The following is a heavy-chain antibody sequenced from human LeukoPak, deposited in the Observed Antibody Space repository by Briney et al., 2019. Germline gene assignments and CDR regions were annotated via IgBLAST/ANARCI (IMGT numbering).Heavy chain of an antibody. Sequence: PGGSLRLSCAASGFTFDDYAMHWVRQAPGKGLEWVSLISGDGGSTYYADSVKGRFTISRDNSKNSLYLQMNSLRTEDTALYYCAKDYSVGSGSPSDAFDIWAKGQWSPSLQ. CDR1: GFTFDDYA. CDR3: AKDYSVGSGSPSDAFDI. CDR2: ISGDGGST. J-gene: IGHJ3*02. D-gene: IGHD3-10*01. V-gene: IGHV3-43*02.